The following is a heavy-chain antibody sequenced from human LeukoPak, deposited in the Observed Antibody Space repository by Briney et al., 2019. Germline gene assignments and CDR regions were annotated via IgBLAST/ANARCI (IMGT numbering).Heavy chain of an antibody. V-gene: IGHV1-46*01. CDR2: INPSGGST. CDR3: ARESRFGELFSPYYYYGMDV. CDR1: GYTFTSYY. Sequence: ASVKVSCKASGYTFTSYYIHWVRQAPGQGLEWMGIINPSGGSTSYAQKFQGRVTMTRDTSTSTVYMELSSLRSEDTAVYYCARESRFGELFSPYYYYGMDVWGQGTTVTVSS. J-gene: IGHJ6*02. D-gene: IGHD3-10*02.